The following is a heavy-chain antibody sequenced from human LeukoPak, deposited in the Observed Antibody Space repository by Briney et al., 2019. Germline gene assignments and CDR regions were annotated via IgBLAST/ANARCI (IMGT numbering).Heavy chain of an antibody. CDR1: GFTFSSYG. Sequence: GGSLRLSCAASGFTFSSYGMNWVRQAPGKGLEWVSTISGSAYNTYYADSVKGRFTISRDNSENTLYLQMNSLRAEDTAVYYCAKATGYLLWGQGTLVTVSS. CDR2: ISGSAYNT. D-gene: IGHD1-14*01. J-gene: IGHJ4*02. V-gene: IGHV3-23*01. CDR3: AKATGYLL.